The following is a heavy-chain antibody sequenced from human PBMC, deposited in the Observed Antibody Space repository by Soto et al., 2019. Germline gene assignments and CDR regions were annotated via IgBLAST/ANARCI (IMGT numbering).Heavy chain of an antibody. CDR3: ANAGDFPTDYYYYYGMDV. D-gene: IGHD3-3*01. Sequence: LRLSCAASGFTFSSYGMHWVRQAPGKGLEWVAVISYDGSNKYYADSVKGRFTISRDNSKNTLYLQMNSLRAEDTAVYYCANAGDFPTDYYYYYGMDVWGQGTTVTVSS. CDR1: GFTFSSYG. V-gene: IGHV3-30*18. J-gene: IGHJ6*02. CDR2: ISYDGSNK.